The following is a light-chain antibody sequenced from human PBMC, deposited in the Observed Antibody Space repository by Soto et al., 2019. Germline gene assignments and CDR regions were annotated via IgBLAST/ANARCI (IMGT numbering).Light chain of an antibody. Sequence: QSVLTQPPSSSGTPGQRGTISCSGSSPNIGGNSVNWYHHLPGAAPKLLIYGTTQRPSGVPDRFSGSKSGTSASLAISGLQSEDEADYYCAAWDDGLNAPVFGGGTKLTVL. CDR1: SPNIGGNS. CDR3: AAWDDGLNAPV. CDR2: GTT. J-gene: IGLJ2*01. V-gene: IGLV1-44*01.